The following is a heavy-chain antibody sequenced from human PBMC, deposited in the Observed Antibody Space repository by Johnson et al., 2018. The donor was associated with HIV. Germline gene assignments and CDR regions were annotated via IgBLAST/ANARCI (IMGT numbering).Heavy chain of an antibody. CDR2: VNNDGGDT. CDR3: ARGGPFHAFDI. V-gene: IGHV3-74*02. Sequence: EKLVESGGGLVQPGGSLRLSCAVSGFTFTNYWMHWVRQAPGKGLVWVSRVNNDGGDTIYADSVKGRFTISRDNAKNTLFLQMNSLRAEDTAMYFCARGGPFHAFDIWGQGTMVTVSS. J-gene: IGHJ3*02. CDR1: GFTFTNYW. D-gene: IGHD2-21*01.